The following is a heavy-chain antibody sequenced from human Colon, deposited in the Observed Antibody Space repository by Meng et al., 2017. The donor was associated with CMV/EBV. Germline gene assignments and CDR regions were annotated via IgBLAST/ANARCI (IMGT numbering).Heavy chain of an antibody. J-gene: IGHJ4*02. D-gene: IGHD1/OR15-1a*01. V-gene: IGHV4-39*07. Sequence: QMQLQGSGPGLVKAAETLGLTRTASGAPISSGCHSWAWFRQPPGQGLEWIGSMYFSGIADYNPSLKSRVTISLHATQKQFSMRLISVTAADSAVYFCARDLTNKGFYYWGQGTLVTVSS. CDR3: ARDLTNKGFYY. CDR2: MYFSGIA. CDR1: GAPISSGCHS.